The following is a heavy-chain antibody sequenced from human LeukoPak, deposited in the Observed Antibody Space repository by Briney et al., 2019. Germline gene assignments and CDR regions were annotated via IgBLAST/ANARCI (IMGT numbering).Heavy chain of an antibody. J-gene: IGHJ5*02. CDR1: GYSISSCD. CDR2: VRVGGGST. V-gene: IGHV3-23*01. CDR3: AKDPAYCGGDCYGGNWFDP. D-gene: IGHD2-21*01. Sequence: GGSLSLSCAVSGYSISSCDFCWIRMPPPAGLGWVWVVRVGGGSTYYAAPVKGRFTISRDNSKNMLYLQMNSLRAEDTAVYYCAKDPAYCGGDCYGGNWFDPWGQGTLVTVSS.